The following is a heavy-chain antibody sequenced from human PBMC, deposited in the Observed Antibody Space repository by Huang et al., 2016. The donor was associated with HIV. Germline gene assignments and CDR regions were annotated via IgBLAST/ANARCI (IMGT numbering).Heavy chain of an antibody. Sequence: VESGGRLVQPGGSIRLSCVGSTFTFGAYWMSWVRQSPGKGLELVANIKQDESEKYYVESVKGRFNISRENAKKVLFLEMNNVRVEDTATYYCATKTAAMDIWGQGTTVTVS. D-gene: IGHD1-7*01. CDR3: ATKTAAMDI. CDR2: IKQDESEK. V-gene: IGHV3-7*01. J-gene: IGHJ6*02. CDR1: TFTFGAYW.